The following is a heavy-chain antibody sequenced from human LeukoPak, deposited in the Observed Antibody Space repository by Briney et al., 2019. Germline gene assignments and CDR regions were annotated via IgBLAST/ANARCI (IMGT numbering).Heavy chain of an antibody. D-gene: IGHD1-1*01. J-gene: IGHJ4*02. V-gene: IGHV3-30-3*01. CDR3: ARDGGNWNDGIDY. CDR1: GFTFSSYA. CDR2: IPYDGSNK. Sequence: GGSLRLSCAASGFTFSSYAMHWVRQAPGKGLEWVAVIPYDGSNKYYADSVKGRFTISRDNSKNTLYLQMNSLRAEDTAVYYCARDGGNWNDGIDYWGQGTLVTVSS.